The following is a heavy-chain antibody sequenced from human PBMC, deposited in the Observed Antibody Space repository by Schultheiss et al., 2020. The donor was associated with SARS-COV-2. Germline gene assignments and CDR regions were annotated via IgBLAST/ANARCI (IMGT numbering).Heavy chain of an antibody. CDR2: IYPGDSYT. Sequence: GESLKISCKGSGYSFTSYWISWVRQMPGKGLEWMGIIYPGDSYTRYSPSFQGQVTISADKSISTAYLQWSSLKASDTAMYYCARRAGTTLYSYYDMDVWGQGTTVTVSS. CDR1: GYSFTSYW. J-gene: IGHJ6*02. CDR3: ARRAGTTLYSYYDMDV. D-gene: IGHD1-7*01. V-gene: IGHV5-51*01.